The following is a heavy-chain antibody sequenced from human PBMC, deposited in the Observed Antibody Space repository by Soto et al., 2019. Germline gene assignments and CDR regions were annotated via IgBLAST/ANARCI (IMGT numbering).Heavy chain of an antibody. CDR1: GFTFSGSA. Sequence: PGGSLRLSCAASGFTFSGSAIHWVRQASGKGLEWVGRIRSKANSYATAHAASVKGRFTISRDDSKNTAYLQMNSLKTEDTAVYYCTLSNCSGGSCYPAFDIWGQGTMVTVSS. J-gene: IGHJ3*02. V-gene: IGHV3-73*01. D-gene: IGHD2-15*01. CDR2: IRSKANSYAT. CDR3: TLSNCSGGSCYPAFDI.